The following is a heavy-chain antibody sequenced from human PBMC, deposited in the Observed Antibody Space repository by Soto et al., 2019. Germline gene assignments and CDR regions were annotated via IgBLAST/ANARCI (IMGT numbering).Heavy chain of an antibody. CDR1: GFSFSSYA. J-gene: IGHJ4*02. V-gene: IGHV3-23*01. D-gene: IGHD5-12*01. Sequence: EVQLLESGGGLVQPGGSLRLACTASGFSFSSYAMVWVRQAPGKGLEWVSVISARGGSLYFVDSVKGRFTISRDTSKNVLSVEMNNLRAEDTATYFCAKGSIEYRASVDHGGQGTLVLFSS. CDR3: AKGSIEYRASVDH. CDR2: ISARGGSL.